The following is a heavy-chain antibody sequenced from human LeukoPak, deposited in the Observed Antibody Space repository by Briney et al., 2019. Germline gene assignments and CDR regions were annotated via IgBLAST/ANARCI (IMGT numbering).Heavy chain of an antibody. D-gene: IGHD6-13*01. V-gene: IGHV1-18*01. J-gene: IGHJ6*02. Sequence: ASVKVSCKASGYTFTSYGISGVRQAPGQGCEWVGWISAYNGNTNYAQKLQGRDTMTTDTSTSTAYMELRSLRSDDTAVYYCARVLDSSSWYGGYYYYGMDVWGQGTTVTVSS. CDR2: ISAYNGNT. CDR1: GYTFTSYG. CDR3: ARVLDSSSWYGGYYYYGMDV.